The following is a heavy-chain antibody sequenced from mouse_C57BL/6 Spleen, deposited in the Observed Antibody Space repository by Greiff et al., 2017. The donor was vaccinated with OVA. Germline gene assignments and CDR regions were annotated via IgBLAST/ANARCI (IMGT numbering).Heavy chain of an antibody. CDR3: ARDRGYDDGGRSYYFDY. CDR1: GFTFSSYA. Sequence: EVKLMESGGGLVKPGGSLKLSCAASGFTFSSYAMSWVRQTPEKRLEWVATISDGGSYTYYPDNVKGRFTISRDNAKNNLYLQMSHLKSEDTAMYYCARDRGYDDGGRSYYFDYWGQGTTLTVSS. V-gene: IGHV5-4*01. D-gene: IGHD2-2*01. CDR2: ISDGGSYT. J-gene: IGHJ2*01.